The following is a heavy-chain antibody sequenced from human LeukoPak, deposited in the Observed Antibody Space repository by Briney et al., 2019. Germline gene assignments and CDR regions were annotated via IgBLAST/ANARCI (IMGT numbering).Heavy chain of an antibody. CDR3: ATVTYGSGNYHAFDY. V-gene: IGHV1-18*01. Sequence: GASVKVSCKASGYTFTSYGISWVRQAPGQGLEWMGWISAYNGNTNYAQKLQGRVTMTTDTSTSTAYMELRSLRSDDTAVYYCATVTYGSGNYHAFDYWGQGTLVTVSS. D-gene: IGHD3-10*01. CDR1: GYTFTSYG. J-gene: IGHJ4*02. CDR2: ISAYNGNT.